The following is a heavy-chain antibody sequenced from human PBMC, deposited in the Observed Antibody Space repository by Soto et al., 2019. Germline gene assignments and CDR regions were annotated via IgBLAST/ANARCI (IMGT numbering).Heavy chain of an antibody. CDR2: ISYDGSNK. CDR3: ARDIDY. J-gene: IGHJ4*02. V-gene: IGHV3-30-3*01. Sequence: GGSLRLSCAASGFTFSSYVMHWVRQAPGKGLEWVAVISYDGSNKYYADSVKGRFTISRDNFKNTLSLQMNSLRVEDTAVYYCARDIDYCGQGTLVTAPQ. CDR1: GFTFSSYV.